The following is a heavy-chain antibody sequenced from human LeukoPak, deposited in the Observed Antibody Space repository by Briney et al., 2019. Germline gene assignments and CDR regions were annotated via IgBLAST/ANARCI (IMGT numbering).Heavy chain of an antibody. Sequence: GGSLRLSCAASGFTFSSYWMSWVRQAPGKGLEWVANIKQDGSEKYYMDSVKGRFTISRDNAKNSLYLQMNSLRAEETAVYYCARVVIRWYLPGGGYFDYWGQGTLVTVSS. D-gene: IGHD6-13*01. J-gene: IGHJ4*02. CDR2: IKQDGSEK. CDR1: GFTFSSYW. V-gene: IGHV3-7*01. CDR3: ARVVIRWYLPGGGYFDY.